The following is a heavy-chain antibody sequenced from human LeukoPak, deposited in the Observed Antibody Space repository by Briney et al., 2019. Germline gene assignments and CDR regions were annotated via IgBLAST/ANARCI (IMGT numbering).Heavy chain of an antibody. V-gene: IGHV1-69*13. CDR1: GGTFSSYA. Sequence: SVKDSCKASGGTFSSYAISWVRQAPGQGLEWMGGIIPIFGTANYAQKFQGRVTITADESTSTAYMELSSLRSEDTAVYYCARDLDIVVVPAAIGDAFDIWGQGTMVTVSS. D-gene: IGHD2-2*02. J-gene: IGHJ3*02. CDR2: IIPIFGTA. CDR3: ARDLDIVVVPAAIGDAFDI.